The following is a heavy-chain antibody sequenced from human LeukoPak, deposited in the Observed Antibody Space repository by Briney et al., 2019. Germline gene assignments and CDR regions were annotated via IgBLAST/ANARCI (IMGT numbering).Heavy chain of an antibody. J-gene: IGHJ4*02. Sequence: ETLSLTCAVYGGSFSGYYWSWVRQAPGKGLEWVANIKQDGSEKYYVDSVKGQFTVSRDNAKNSLYLQMNSLRAEDTAVYYCARVYRSSSGYCFDFWGQGTLVTVSS. V-gene: IGHV3-7*01. CDR2: IKQDGSEK. CDR3: ARVYRSSSGYCFDF. D-gene: IGHD6-6*01. CDR1: GGSFSGYY.